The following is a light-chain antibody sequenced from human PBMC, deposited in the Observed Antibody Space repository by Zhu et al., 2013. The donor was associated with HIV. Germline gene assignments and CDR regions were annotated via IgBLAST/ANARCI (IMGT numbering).Light chain of an antibody. CDR3: QQYNNWPIT. Sequence: DIVLTQSPGTLSLSPGDTATLSCRASENIRGNLAWYQQKPGQAPRLFIYGASTRATGIPDRFSGSGSGTEFTLTISSLQSEDFAFYYCQQYNNWPITFGQGARLQIK. CDR2: GAS. CDR1: ENIRGN. V-gene: IGKV3-15*01. J-gene: IGKJ5*01.